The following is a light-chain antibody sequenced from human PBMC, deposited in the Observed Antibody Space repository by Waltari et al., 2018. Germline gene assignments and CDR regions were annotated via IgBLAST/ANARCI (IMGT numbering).Light chain of an antibody. Sequence: DIVMTQSPDSLAVSLGERATINCKSSQSVLYSSNDKNYLAWYQQKPRQPPRLLIYWASTREFGVPDRFSGCGSGTDFTLTISSRQAEDVAVYYCQQYYSGPRTFGQGTKVEIK. CDR2: WAS. V-gene: IGKV4-1*01. CDR1: QSVLYSSNDKNY. J-gene: IGKJ1*01. CDR3: QQYYSGPRT.